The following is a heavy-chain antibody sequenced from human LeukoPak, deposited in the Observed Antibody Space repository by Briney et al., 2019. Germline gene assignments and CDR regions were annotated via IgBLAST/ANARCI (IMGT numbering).Heavy chain of an antibody. CDR2: IYYSGST. V-gene: IGHV4-61*01. CDR1: GGSISRSSYY. CDR3: ATLLGDYYDSSGSSDAFDI. Sequence: PSETLSLTCTVSGGSISRSSYYWSWIRQPPGKGLEWIGYIYYSGSTNYNPSLKSRVTISVDTSKNQFSLKLSSVTAADTAVYYCATLLGDYYDSSGSSDAFDIWGQGTMVTVSS. D-gene: IGHD3-22*01. J-gene: IGHJ3*02.